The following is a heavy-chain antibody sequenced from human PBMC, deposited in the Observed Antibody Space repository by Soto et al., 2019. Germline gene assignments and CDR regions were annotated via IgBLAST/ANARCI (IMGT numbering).Heavy chain of an antibody. V-gene: IGHV3-23*01. J-gene: IGHJ1*01. CDR1: GFSFSTSS. Sequence: GGSLRLSCAASGFSFSTSSMAWVRQPPGKGLEWVSAISPSASDTLYADSVKGRFTISRDNSQNTLFLQMTSLRADDTAVYYSAKGGYTFAYEWGQGALVTV. CDR2: ISPSASDT. D-gene: IGHD5-18*01. CDR3: AKGGYTFAYE.